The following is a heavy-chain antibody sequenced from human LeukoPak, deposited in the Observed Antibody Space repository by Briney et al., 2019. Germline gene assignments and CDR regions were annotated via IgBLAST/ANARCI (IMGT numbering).Heavy chain of an antibody. CDR2: IYSGGST. Sequence: GGSLRLSCAASGFTVSSNYMSWVRQAPGKGLEWVSVIYSGGSTYYADSVKGRFTISRDNSKNTLYLQMNSLRAEDTAAYYCARDSGGRYYYDSSGYDLGYWGHGTLVTVSS. J-gene: IGHJ4*01. V-gene: IGHV3-66*01. CDR1: GFTVSSNY. CDR3: ARDSGGRYYYDSSGYDLGY. D-gene: IGHD3-22*01.